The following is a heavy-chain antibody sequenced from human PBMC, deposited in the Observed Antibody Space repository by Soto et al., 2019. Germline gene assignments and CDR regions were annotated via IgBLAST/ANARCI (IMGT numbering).Heavy chain of an antibody. J-gene: IGHJ3*02. V-gene: IGHV1-18*04. CDR1: GYTFTNHG. CDR2: INPYNANT. CDR3: ARDRVAGIWGDAFDI. Sequence: QVQLVQSGAEMKKPGASVKVSCKTSGYTFTNHGINWVRQAPGQGLEWMGWINPYNANTNYAQKLQGRVTMTTDTSASTAYMDPRSLTSDDTAVYYGARDRVAGIWGDAFDIWGQGTMVTVSS. D-gene: IGHD3-16*01.